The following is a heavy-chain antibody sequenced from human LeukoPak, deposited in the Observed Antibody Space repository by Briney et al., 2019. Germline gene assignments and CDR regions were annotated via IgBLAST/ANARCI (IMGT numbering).Heavy chain of an antibody. CDR2: IYSGGIT. D-gene: IGHD2-21*01. CDR3: ARNPCGGGTCHHYFDY. J-gene: IGHJ4*02. CDR1: GGSISSFY. V-gene: IGHV4-4*07. Sequence: PSETLSLTCTVSGGSISSFYWSWIRQPAGKGLEWIGRIYSGGITNYSPSLMSRVTMSVDTSNNQFSLKLTSMTAADTAVYYCARNPCGGGTCHHYFDYWGQGTLVTVSS.